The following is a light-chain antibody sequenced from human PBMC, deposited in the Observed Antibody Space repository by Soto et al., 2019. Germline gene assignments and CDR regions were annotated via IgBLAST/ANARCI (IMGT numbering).Light chain of an antibody. J-gene: IGKJ1*01. CDR2: GAS. CDR1: QSVSSSY. CDR3: QQYGSSQT. Sequence: EIVLTQSPGTLSLSPGERATLSCRASQSVSSSYLAWYQQKPGQAPRLLIYGASSMATGIPDRFSGGGSGTDFTLTISRLETEDFAVYYCQQYGSSQTFGQGTKVEIK. V-gene: IGKV3-20*01.